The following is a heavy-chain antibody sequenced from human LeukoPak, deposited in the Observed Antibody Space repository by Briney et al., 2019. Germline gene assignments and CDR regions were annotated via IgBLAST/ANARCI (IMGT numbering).Heavy chain of an antibody. V-gene: IGHV4-34*01. CDR1: GGSFSGYY. J-gene: IGHJ4*02. CDR3: ARLVWFGDLLHVFDY. D-gene: IGHD3-10*01. CDR2: IYYSGNT. Sequence: SETLSLTCAVYGGSFSGYYWSWIRQPPGKGLEWIGMIYYSGNTDYNLSLQSRVSMSVDTSKNQFSLKLTSVAAADTAIYYCARLVWFGDLLHVFDYWGQGLLVTVSS.